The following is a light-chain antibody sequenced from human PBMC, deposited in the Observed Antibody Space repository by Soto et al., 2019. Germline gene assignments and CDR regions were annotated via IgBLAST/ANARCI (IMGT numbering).Light chain of an antibody. CDR1: SSNIGAGYD. Sequence: QSVLTQPPSVSGAPGQRVTISCTGSSSNIGAGYDVHWYQQLPGTAPKLLIYGNNNRPSGVPDRFSGSKSATSDSLAITGLQAEDEADYSCQSYDSSLSGWVFGGGTKLTVL. J-gene: IGLJ3*02. CDR3: QSYDSSLSGWV. V-gene: IGLV1-40*01. CDR2: GNN.